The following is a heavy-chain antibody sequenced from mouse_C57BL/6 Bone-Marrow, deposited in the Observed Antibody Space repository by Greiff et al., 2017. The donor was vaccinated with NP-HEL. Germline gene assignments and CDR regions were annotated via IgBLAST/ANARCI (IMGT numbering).Heavy chain of an antibody. Sequence: EVKLMESGAELVRPGASVKLSCTASGFNIKDDYMHWVKQRPEQGLEWIGWIDPENGDTEYASKFQGKATITADTSSNTAYLQLSSLTSEDTAVYYCTTSAYYSNYLDYWGQGTTLTVSS. D-gene: IGHD2-5*01. CDR2: IDPENGDT. J-gene: IGHJ2*01. CDR3: TTSAYYSNYLDY. CDR1: GFNIKDDY. V-gene: IGHV14-4*01.